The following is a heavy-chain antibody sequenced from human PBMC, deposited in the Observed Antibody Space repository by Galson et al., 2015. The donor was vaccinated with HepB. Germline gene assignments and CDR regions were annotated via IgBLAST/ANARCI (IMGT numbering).Heavy chain of an antibody. D-gene: IGHD6-6*01. CDR3: ARGGSSSSHFDY. Sequence: SLRLSCAASGFTVSSTYLSWVRQAPGKGLEWVSVIYSGGSTYYADSVKGRFTISRDNSKNTLYLQMNSLRAEDTAVYYCARGGSSSSHFDYWGQGTLVTVSS. CDR2: IYSGGST. J-gene: IGHJ4*02. V-gene: IGHV3-53*01. CDR1: GFTVSSTY.